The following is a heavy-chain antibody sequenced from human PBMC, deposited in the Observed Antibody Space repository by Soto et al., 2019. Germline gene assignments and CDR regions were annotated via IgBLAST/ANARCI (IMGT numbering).Heavy chain of an antibody. D-gene: IGHD3-10*01. CDR1: GFTFSSYA. CDR3: ARDHRGDSLDY. V-gene: IGHV3-30-3*01. J-gene: IGHJ4*02. Sequence: GGSLRLSYAASGFTFSSYAMHWVRQAPGKGLEWVAVISYDGSNKYYADSVKGRFTISRDNSKNTLYLQMNNLRAEDTAVYYCARDHRGDSLDYWGQGALVTVSS. CDR2: ISYDGSNK.